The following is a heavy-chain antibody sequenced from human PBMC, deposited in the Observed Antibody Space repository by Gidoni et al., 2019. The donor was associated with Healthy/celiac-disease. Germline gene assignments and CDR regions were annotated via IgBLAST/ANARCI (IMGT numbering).Heavy chain of an antibody. CDR1: GFTFDDYA. Sequence: EVQLVESGGGLVQPGRSLRLSCSASGFTFDDYAMPWFRQAPGKGLEWVSGISWNSGSIGYADSVKGRFTISRDNDKNSLYLQMNSLRDEDTALYYCAKDRGGYSSRMNAFDIWGQGTMVTVSS. J-gene: IGHJ3*02. D-gene: IGHD5-12*01. CDR3: AKDRGGYSSRMNAFDI. CDR2: ISWNSGSI. V-gene: IGHV3-9*01.